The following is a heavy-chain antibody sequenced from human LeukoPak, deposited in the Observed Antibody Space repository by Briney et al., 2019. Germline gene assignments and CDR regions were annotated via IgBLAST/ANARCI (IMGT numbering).Heavy chain of an antibody. Sequence: SETLSLACSVSGGSINAYYWNWIRQSPGKGLEWIGSISYSGSTNYNPSLKSRVTISMDTSKNRFSLKVSSVIPADAAMYYCARGGSRSYTSSTLDYWGQGTLVTVSS. J-gene: IGHJ4*02. CDR2: ISYSGST. CDR1: GGSINAYY. D-gene: IGHD6-6*01. V-gene: IGHV4-59*01. CDR3: ARGGSRSYTSSTLDY.